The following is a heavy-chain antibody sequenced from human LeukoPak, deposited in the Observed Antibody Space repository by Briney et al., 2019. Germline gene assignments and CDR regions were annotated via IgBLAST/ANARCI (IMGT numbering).Heavy chain of an antibody. J-gene: IGHJ4*02. CDR1: GGSFSGYY. V-gene: IGHV4-34*01. D-gene: IGHD6-19*01. Sequence: SETLSLTCAVYGGSFSGYYWSWLRQPPGKGLEGIGEINHSGSTNYNPSLTSRVTISVDTSKNQFSLKLSPVTAADTAVYYCARDVGYSSGWYNFDYWGQGTLVTVSS. CDR3: ARDVGYSSGWYNFDY. CDR2: INHSGST.